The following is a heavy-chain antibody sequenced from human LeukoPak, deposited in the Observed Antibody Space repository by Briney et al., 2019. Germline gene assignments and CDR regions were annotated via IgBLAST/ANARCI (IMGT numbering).Heavy chain of an antibody. V-gene: IGHV3-49*04. Sequence: GGSLRLSCTTSGFAFDDFAMSWVRQPAGKGLEWVGFIRRRACGGAAEYAASVKGRFIISRDDSKGIAYLQMNSLKTEDTAVYYCSRNGLVDFDYWGQGSRVIVSP. CDR3: SRNGLVDFDY. CDR2: IRRRACGGAA. J-gene: IGHJ4*02. CDR1: GFAFDDFA.